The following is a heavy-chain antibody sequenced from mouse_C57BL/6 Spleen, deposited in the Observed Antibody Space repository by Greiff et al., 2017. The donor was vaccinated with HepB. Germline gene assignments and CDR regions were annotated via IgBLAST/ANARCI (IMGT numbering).Heavy chain of an antibody. D-gene: IGHD2-5*01. CDR3: AREDSNRRYYAMDY. CDR2: IYPGDGDT. J-gene: IGHJ4*01. CDR1: GYAFSSYW. Sequence: QVQLQQSGAELVKPGASVKISCKASGYAFSSYWMNWVKQRPGKGLEWIGQIYPGDGDTNYNGKFKGKATLTADKSSSTAYMQLSSLTSEDSAVYFCAREDSNRRYYAMDYWGQGTSVTVSS. V-gene: IGHV1-80*01.